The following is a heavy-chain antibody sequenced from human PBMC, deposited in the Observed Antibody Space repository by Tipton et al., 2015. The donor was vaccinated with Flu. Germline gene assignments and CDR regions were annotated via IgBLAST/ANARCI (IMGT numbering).Heavy chain of an antibody. CDR1: GGSISSYY. D-gene: IGHD6-13*01. CDR2: INHSGST. CDR3: ARYRRYSSSWYPFDY. V-gene: IGHV4-34*01. Sequence: TLSLTCTVSGGSISSYYWSWIRQPPGKGLEWIGEINHSGSTNYNPSLKSRVTISVDTSKNQFSLKLSSVTAADTAVYYCARYRRYSSSWYPFDYWGQGTLVTVSS. J-gene: IGHJ4*02.